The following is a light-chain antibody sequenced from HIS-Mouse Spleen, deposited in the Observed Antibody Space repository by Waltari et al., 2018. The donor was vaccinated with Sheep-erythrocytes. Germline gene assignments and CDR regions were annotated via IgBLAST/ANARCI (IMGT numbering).Light chain of an antibody. V-gene: IGLV1-44*01. CDR3: SAWDDSLNGYVV. CDR2: SNR. Sequence: QSVLTQPPSASGTPGQRVTISCSGSSSNIGSNTVNWYQQLPGTAPKLLIYSNRQRPSGVPDRFSGSVSGTSASLAISGLQSEDDADYYCSAWDDSLNGYVVFGGGTKLTVL. J-gene: IGLJ2*01. CDR1: SSNIGSNT.